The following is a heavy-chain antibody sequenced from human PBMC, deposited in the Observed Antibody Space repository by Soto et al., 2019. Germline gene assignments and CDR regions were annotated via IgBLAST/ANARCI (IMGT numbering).Heavy chain of an antibody. CDR3: ARVYKPLTQIVVVITVDY. D-gene: IGHD3-22*01. Sequence: PGGSLRLSCAASGFTFSSYSMNWVRQAPGKGLEWVSYISSSSSTIYYADSVKGRFTISRDNAKNSLYLQMNSLRGEDTAVYYCARVYKPLTQIVVVITVDYWGQGTLVTV. CDR2: ISSSSSTI. V-gene: IGHV3-48*01. J-gene: IGHJ4*02. CDR1: GFTFSSYS.